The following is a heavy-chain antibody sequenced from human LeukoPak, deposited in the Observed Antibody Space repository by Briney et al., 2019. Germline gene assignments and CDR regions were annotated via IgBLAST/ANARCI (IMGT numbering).Heavy chain of an antibody. D-gene: IGHD6-19*01. Sequence: GGSLRLSCAASGFTFSSYAMIWVRQAPGKGLEWVSAISGSGGSTYYADSVKGRFTISRDNSKNTLYLQMNSLRAEDTALYYCSKALWQWLPRFDYWGQGTLVTVSS. CDR2: ISGSGGST. J-gene: IGHJ4*02. CDR3: SKALWQWLPRFDY. CDR1: GFTFSSYA. V-gene: IGHV3-23*01.